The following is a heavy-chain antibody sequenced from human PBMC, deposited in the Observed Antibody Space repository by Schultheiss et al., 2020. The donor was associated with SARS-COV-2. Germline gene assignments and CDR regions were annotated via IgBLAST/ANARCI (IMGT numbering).Heavy chain of an antibody. J-gene: IGHJ6*02. D-gene: IGHD3-9*01. CDR2: INHSGST. V-gene: IGHV4-34*01. Sequence: SETLSLTCAVYGGSFSGYYWSWIRQPPGKGLEWIGEINHSGSTYYNPSLKSRVTISVDTSKNQFSLKLSSVTAADTAVYYCARHLTGNFDWLPHRPYYYYGMDVWGQGTTVTVSS. CDR3: ARHLTGNFDWLPHRPYYYYGMDV. CDR1: GGSFSGYY.